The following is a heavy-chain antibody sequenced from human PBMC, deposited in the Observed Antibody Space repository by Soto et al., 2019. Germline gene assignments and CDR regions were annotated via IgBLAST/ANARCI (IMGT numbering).Heavy chain of an antibody. CDR3: ATPGGYSSGWYYYYGMDV. Sequence: ASVKVSCKVSGYTLTELSMHWVRQAPGKGLEWMGGFDPEDGETIYAQKFQGRVTMTEDTSTDTAYMELSSLRSEDTAVYYCATPGGYSSGWYYYYGMDVWGQGTTVTVSS. V-gene: IGHV1-24*01. D-gene: IGHD6-19*01. J-gene: IGHJ6*02. CDR2: FDPEDGET. CDR1: GYTLTELS.